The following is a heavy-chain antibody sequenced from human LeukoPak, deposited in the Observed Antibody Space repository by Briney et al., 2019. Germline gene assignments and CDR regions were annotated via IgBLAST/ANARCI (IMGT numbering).Heavy chain of an antibody. CDR2: IKQDGSKK. CDR1: GFPFSSYW. J-gene: IGHJ4*02. CDR3: ARDEDAF. Sequence: GGSLRLSCVASGFPFSSYWMTWVRQAPGKGLEWVANIKQDGSKKSYVDSVKGRFTISRDNAKNSLYLQMNSLRDEDTAVYYCARDEDAFGGQGTLVTVSS. V-gene: IGHV3-7*01.